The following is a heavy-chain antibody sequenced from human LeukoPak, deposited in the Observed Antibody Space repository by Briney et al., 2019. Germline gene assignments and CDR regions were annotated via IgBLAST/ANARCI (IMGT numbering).Heavy chain of an antibody. V-gene: IGHV3-64*01. Sequence: GGSLRLSCAASGFTFSTYAMHWVRQAPGKGLEYVSGISTNGGRIYYANSVKGRFTISRDNSKNTLYLQMGSLRAEDMAVYYCAKGALPRLGEFSGCLDYWGQGTLVTVSS. J-gene: IGHJ4*02. D-gene: IGHD3-16*02. CDR3: AKGALPRLGEFSGCLDY. CDR1: GFTFSTYA. CDR2: ISTNGGRI.